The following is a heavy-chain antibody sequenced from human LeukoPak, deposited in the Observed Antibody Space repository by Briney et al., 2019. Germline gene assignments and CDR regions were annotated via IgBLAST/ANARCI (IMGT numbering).Heavy chain of an antibody. D-gene: IGHD6-19*01. CDR3: AKAHSSGWSNWFDH. CDR1: GYTLTELS. J-gene: IGHJ5*02. V-gene: IGHV1-24*01. Sequence: GASVKLSYKVSGYTLTELSMHWVRQAPGKALEWMGGFDPEDGETIYAQKFQDRVTMTEDTATDTAYMELSSLRSEDTAVYYCAKAHSSGWSNWFDHWGQGTLVTVSS. CDR2: FDPEDGET.